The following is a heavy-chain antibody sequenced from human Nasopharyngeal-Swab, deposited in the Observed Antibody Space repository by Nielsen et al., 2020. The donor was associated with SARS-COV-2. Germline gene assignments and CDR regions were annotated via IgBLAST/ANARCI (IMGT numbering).Heavy chain of an antibody. CDR2: IYRLGGT. CDR1: GGSFNGYY. J-gene: IGHJ4*02. V-gene: IGHV4-34*09. D-gene: IGHD1-1*01. CDR3: AKGTPFDY. Sequence: SETLSLTCAVYGGSFNGYYWSWIRQLPGKGLEWIGYIYRLGGTSYNPSLKSRVTISLDASNNQFSLRLSSVTAADTAMFYCAKGTPFDYWGQGILVTVSS.